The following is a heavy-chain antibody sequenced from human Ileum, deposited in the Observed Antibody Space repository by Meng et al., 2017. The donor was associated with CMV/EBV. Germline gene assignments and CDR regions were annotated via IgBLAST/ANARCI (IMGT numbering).Heavy chain of an antibody. V-gene: IGHV3-23*01. D-gene: IGHD1-26*01. J-gene: IGHJ4*02. CDR1: GFSFSHYA. CDR2: ISGSGDTT. Sequence: LSCAASGFSFSHYAMSWVRQAPGKAPEWVSLISGSGDTTYYADSVKGRFTISRDNSKNTLYLQVNSLRAEDTAVYYCARGSGSYYDYWGQGTLVTVSS. CDR3: ARGSGSYYDY.